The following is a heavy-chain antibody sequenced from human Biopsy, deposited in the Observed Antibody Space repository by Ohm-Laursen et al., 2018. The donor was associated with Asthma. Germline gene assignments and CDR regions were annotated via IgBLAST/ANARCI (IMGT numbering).Heavy chain of an antibody. J-gene: IGHJ4*02. V-gene: IGHV3-30*03. CDR1: GFTFSSYG. D-gene: IGHD6-19*01. CDR3: ARESSVAGSSDFDY. Sequence: SLRLSCAASGFTFSSYGMHWVRQAPGKGLEWVSVISYDGSNKYYADSVKGRFTISRDNSKNTLYLQMNSLRAEDTAVYYFARESSVAGSSDFDYWGQGTLVTVSS. CDR2: ISYDGSNK.